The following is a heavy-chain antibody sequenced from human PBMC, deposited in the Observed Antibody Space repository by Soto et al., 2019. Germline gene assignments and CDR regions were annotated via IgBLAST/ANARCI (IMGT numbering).Heavy chain of an antibody. CDR1: GHCVSSSSAA. Sequence: LLTCDIAGHCVSSSSAAWNWSRQSPSRGLEWLGRTYYRSKWIHEYTVSMESRITINPDTSKNQFSLHIYSVTPEDTAVYHCERVVWFRGMDAWGQGTPVTVS. V-gene: IGHV6-1*01. D-gene: IGHD3-16*01. CDR2: TYYRSKWIH. J-gene: IGHJ6*02. CDR3: ERVVWFRGMDA.